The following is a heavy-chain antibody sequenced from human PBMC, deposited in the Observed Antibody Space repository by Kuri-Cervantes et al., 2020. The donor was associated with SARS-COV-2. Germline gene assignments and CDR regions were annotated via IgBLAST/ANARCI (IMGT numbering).Heavy chain of an antibody. CDR2: ISSSSSYI. D-gene: IGHD3-3*01. J-gene: IGHJ4*02. Sequence: GESLKISCAASGFTFSSYSMNWVRQAPGKGLEWVSSISSSSSYIYYADSVKGRFTISRDNAKNSLYLQMNSLRAEDTAVYYCARGGFLEWFLDYWGQGTPVTVSS. CDR3: ARGGFLEWFLDY. V-gene: IGHV3-21*01. CDR1: GFTFSSYS.